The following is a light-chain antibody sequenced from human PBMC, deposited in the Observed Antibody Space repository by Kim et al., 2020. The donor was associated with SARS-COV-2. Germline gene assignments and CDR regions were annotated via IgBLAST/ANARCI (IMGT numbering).Light chain of an antibody. CDR2: SNN. Sequence: ELTQPPSVSGTPGQRVTISCSGSSSNIGSNTVNWYQQLPGTAPKLLIYSNNQRPSGVPDRFSGSKSDTSASLAIGGLQSEDEADYYCAAWDDSLNVVFGGGTQLTVL. CDR1: SSNIGSNT. V-gene: IGLV1-44*01. CDR3: AAWDDSLNVV. J-gene: IGLJ2*01.